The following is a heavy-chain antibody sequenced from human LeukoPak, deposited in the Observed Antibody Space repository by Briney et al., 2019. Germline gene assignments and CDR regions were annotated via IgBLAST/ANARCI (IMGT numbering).Heavy chain of an antibody. Sequence: SGPTLLKPPPTLTLTSTFSGFSLSTRGGGGGWIRQPPGKAVEWLTLNYWNDDKRYTPSLKSRLTITNDTSKNQVVLTMTNMDPVDTATYYCAHIQYCSSTSCYSPTTYYFDYWGQGTLVTVSS. CDR3: AHIQYCSSTSCYSPTTYYFDY. CDR2: NYWNDDK. J-gene: IGHJ4*02. V-gene: IGHV2-5*01. CDR1: GFSLSTRGGG. D-gene: IGHD2-2*01.